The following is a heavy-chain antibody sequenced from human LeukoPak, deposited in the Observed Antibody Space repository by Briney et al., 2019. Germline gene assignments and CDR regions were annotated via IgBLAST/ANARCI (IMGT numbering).Heavy chain of an antibody. CDR1: GFTFSDYY. Sequence: PGGSLRLSCAASGFTFSDYYLSWIRQAPGKGLEWVSYISSSGNTIYYADSVKGRFTISRDNAKNSLYLQMNSLRAEDTAVYYCAKSSYYDSSGYYREYYFDYWGQGTLVTVSS. D-gene: IGHD3-22*01. CDR2: ISSSGNTI. CDR3: AKSSYYDSSGYYREYYFDY. V-gene: IGHV3-11*01. J-gene: IGHJ4*02.